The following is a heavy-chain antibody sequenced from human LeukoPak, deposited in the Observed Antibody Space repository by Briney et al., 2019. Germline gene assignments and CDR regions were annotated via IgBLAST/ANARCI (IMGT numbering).Heavy chain of an antibody. Sequence: SVKVSCKASGFTFPSSGVQWVRQDRGQRLEWIGWIVVGSGNTNYAQKFQERVTITRDMSTSTAYMELSSLRSEDTAVYYCAAVGWEYSSSPLPMDVWGQGTTVTVSS. J-gene: IGHJ6*02. D-gene: IGHD6-6*01. CDR2: IVVGSGNT. V-gene: IGHV1-58*01. CDR1: GFTFPSSG. CDR3: AAVGWEYSSSPLPMDV.